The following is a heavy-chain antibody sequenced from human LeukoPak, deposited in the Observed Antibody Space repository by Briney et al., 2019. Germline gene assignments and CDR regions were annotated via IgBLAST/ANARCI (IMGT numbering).Heavy chain of an antibody. CDR1: GFTFSSYG. CDR3: AKGPLPPGYGMDV. V-gene: IGHV3-30*18. Sequence: GGSLRLSCAASGFTFSSYGMHWVRQAPGKGLEWVAVISYDGSNKYYADSVKGRFTISRDNSKNTLYLQMNSLRAEDTAVYYCAKGPLPPGYGMDVWGQGTTVTVSS. CDR2: ISYDGSNK. J-gene: IGHJ6*02.